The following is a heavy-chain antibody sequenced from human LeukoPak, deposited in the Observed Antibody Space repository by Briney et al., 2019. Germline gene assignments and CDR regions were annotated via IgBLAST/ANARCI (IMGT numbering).Heavy chain of an antibody. J-gene: IGHJ4*02. Sequence: SETLSLTCTVSGGSISSYYWSWIRQPTGKGLEWIGYIYSSGSTNYNSSLKSRVTISVDTSKNQFSLKLTSVTAADTAVYYCARSGGYSSPQNYWGQGTLVTVSS. D-gene: IGHD6-19*01. V-gene: IGHV4-59*01. CDR2: IYSSGST. CDR1: GGSISSYY. CDR3: ARSGGYSSPQNY.